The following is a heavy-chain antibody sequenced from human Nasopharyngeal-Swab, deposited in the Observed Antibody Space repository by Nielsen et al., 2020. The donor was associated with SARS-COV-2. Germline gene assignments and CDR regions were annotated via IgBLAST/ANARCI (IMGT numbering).Heavy chain of an antibody. CDR1: GYTFTGYY. Sequence: ASVKVSCKASGYTFTGYYMHWVRRAPGQGLEWMGWINPNSGGTNYAQKFQGRVTMTRDTSISTAYMELSRLRSDDTAVYYCAREAAKGETAIDYWGQGTLVTVSS. V-gene: IGHV1-2*02. D-gene: IGHD2-21*01. CDR3: AREAAKGETAIDY. J-gene: IGHJ4*02. CDR2: INPNSGGT.